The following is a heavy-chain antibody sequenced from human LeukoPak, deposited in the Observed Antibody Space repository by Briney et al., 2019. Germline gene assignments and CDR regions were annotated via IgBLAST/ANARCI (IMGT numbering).Heavy chain of an antibody. V-gene: IGHV4-34*01. CDR3: ARGRIWYSSSWSVGLSGAFDI. J-gene: IGHJ3*02. CDR1: GGSFSGYY. CDR2: INHSGST. D-gene: IGHD6-13*01. Sequence: SETLSLTCAVYGGSFSGYYWSGIRQPPGKGLEWIGEINHSGSTSYHPSRKSRVTISVDTSKPQSSLKLSSVTAADTAVYYCARGRIWYSSSWSVGLSGAFDIWGQGTMVTVSS.